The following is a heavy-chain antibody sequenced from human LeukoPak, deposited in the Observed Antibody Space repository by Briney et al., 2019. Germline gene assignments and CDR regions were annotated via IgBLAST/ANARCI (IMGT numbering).Heavy chain of an antibody. J-gene: IGHJ6*03. CDR2: ISSSGSTI. V-gene: IGHV3-11*04. CDR3: ARVRFTVSYYMDV. Sequence: GGSLRLSCAASGFTFSDYYMSWIRQAPGKGLEWVSYISSSGSTIYYADSVKGRFTISRDNAKNSLYLQMNSLRAEDTAVYYCARVRFTVSYYMDVWGKGTTVTVSS. CDR1: GFTFSDYY. D-gene: IGHD3-22*01.